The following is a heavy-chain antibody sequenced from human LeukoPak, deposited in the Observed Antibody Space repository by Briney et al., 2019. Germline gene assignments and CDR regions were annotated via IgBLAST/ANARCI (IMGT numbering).Heavy chain of an antibody. J-gene: IGHJ6*03. Sequence: SETLSLTCAVYGGSFSGYYWSWIRQPPGKGLEWIGEINHRGSTNYNPSLKSRVTISVDTSKNQFSLKLSSVTAADTAVYYCARGVYYGSGSYYKPYYYYYMDVGGKGTTVTVSS. D-gene: IGHD3-10*01. V-gene: IGHV4-34*01. CDR3: ARGVYYGSGSYYKPYYYYYMDV. CDR2: INHRGST. CDR1: GGSFSGYY.